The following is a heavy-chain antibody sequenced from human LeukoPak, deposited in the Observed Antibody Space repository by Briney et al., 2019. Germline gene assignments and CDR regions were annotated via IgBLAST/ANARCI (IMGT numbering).Heavy chain of an antibody. Sequence: GGSLRLSCAASGFIFSRYWMHWVRQAPGKELEWVSRINNDGSITNSADSVKGRFTISRDNAKDMLYLQMDSLRVEDTAIYYCARGPSVLGAIDNWGRGTLVAVSS. CDR3: ARGPSVLGAIDN. CDR1: GFIFSRYW. D-gene: IGHD3-10*01. V-gene: IGHV3-74*01. J-gene: IGHJ4*02. CDR2: INNDGSIT.